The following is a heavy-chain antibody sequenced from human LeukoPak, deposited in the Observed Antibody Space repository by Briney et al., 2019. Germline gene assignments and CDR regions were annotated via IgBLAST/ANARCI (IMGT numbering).Heavy chain of an antibody. CDR2: IYSGGST. D-gene: IGHD3-22*01. CDR3: ARANVYYYDSSGYYYALDY. J-gene: IGHJ4*02. Sequence: GGSLRLSCAASGFTVSSNYMSWVRQAPGKGLEWVSVIYSGGSTYYADSVKGRFTISRDNSKNTLYLQMNSLRAEDTAVYYCARANVYYYDSSGYYYALDYWGQGTLVTVSS. V-gene: IGHV3-66*02. CDR1: GFTVSSNY.